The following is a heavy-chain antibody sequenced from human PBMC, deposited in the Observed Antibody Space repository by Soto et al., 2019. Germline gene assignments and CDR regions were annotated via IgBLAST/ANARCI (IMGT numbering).Heavy chain of an antibody. CDR2: ISYSGST. V-gene: IGHV4-39*01. Sequence: SETLSLTCTLSRRSISSSYFNWDWIRQPPGKGLEWIGGISYSGSTYHNPSLKSRVTMSVDTSKNEFSLKLSSVTAAYTAVYYCAGNLPSGYLDYWGQGTLVTVSS. CDR1: RRSISSSYFN. D-gene: IGHD5-12*01. CDR3: AGNLPSGYLDY. J-gene: IGHJ4*02.